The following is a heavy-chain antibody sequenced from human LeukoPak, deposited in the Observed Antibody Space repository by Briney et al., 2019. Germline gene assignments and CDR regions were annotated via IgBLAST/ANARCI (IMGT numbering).Heavy chain of an antibody. CDR1: GFTFSSYW. CDR2: INSDGRIT. V-gene: IGHV3-74*01. CDR3: ARVGVPQYAFDI. D-gene: IGHD2-2*01. J-gene: IGHJ3*02. Sequence: GESLKISCVASGFTFSSYWMHLVRQAPGKGPVWVSRINSDGRITSYADSVKGRFTISRDNAKNTLYLQMNSLRAEDTAVYSCARVGVPQYAFDIWGQGTWVTVSS.